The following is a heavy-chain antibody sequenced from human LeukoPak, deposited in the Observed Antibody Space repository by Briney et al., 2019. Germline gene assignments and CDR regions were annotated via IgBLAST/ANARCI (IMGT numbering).Heavy chain of an antibody. CDR1: GYTFSGYY. J-gene: IGHJ4*02. Sequence: ASVKVSCKASGYTFSGYYMHWVRQAPGQGLEWVGWINPNSGGTNYAQKFQGRVTMTRDTSISTAYMELSRLRSDDTAVYYCARDHQQLVSFDYWGQGTLVTVSS. CDR2: INPNSGGT. D-gene: IGHD6-13*01. V-gene: IGHV1-2*02. CDR3: ARDHQQLVSFDY.